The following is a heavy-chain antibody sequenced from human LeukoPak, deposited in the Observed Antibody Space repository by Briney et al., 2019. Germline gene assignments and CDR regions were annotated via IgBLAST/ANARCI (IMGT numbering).Heavy chain of an antibody. D-gene: IGHD3-9*01. CDR2: ISWNSGSL. CDR1: GFTFDNYA. Sequence: GGSLRLSCVASGFTFDNYAIHWVRQAPGKGLEWGSGISWNSGSLDYADSVKGRFTISRDNAKSSLYLQMNSLRPEDTALYYCAKDIRPKAFILCAFDVWGQGTVVSVSS. CDR3: AKDIRPKAFILCAFDV. V-gene: IGHV3-9*01. J-gene: IGHJ3*01.